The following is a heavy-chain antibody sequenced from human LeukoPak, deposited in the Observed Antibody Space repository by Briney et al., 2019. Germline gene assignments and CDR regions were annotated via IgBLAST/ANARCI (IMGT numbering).Heavy chain of an antibody. D-gene: IGHD3-16*01. CDR3: ARVTVGPADY. J-gene: IGHJ4*02. CDR1: GYTFTSYD. CDR2: INPNSGGT. Sequence: ASVKVSCKASGYTFTSYDINWVRQATGQGLEWMGWINPNSGGTNYAQKFQGRVTMTRDTSISTAYMELSRLRSDDTAVYYCARVTVGPADYWGQGTLVTVSS. V-gene: IGHV1-2*02.